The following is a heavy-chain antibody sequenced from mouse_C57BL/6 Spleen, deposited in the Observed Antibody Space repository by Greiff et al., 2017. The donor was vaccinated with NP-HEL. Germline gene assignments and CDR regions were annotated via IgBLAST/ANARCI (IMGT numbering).Heavy chain of an antibody. J-gene: IGHJ4*01. D-gene: IGHD2-2*01. CDR3: ARKKRLIPAMDY. Sequence: EVKLVESGPELVKPGASVKIPCKASGYTFTDYNMDWVKQSHGKSLEWIGDINPNNGGTIYNQKFKGKATLTVDKSSSTAYMKLRSLTSEDTAVYYCARKKRLIPAMDYWGQGTSVTVSS. CDR1: GYTFTDYN. V-gene: IGHV1-18*01. CDR2: INPNNGGT.